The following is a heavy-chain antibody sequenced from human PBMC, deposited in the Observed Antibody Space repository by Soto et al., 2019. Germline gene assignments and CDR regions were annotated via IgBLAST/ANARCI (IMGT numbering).Heavy chain of an antibody. V-gene: IGHV1-46*01. CDR1: AETFTDYS. J-gene: IGHJ4*02. CDR2: INPSGVST. D-gene: IGHD6-13*01. Sequence: AETFTDYSIHWVRQAPGQGLEWMGLINPSGVSTHYAQQFQGRVTVTKDTSTSTVYMEMSSLRSEDTAFYYCARTLKSAGSDYWGQGTLVTVSS. CDR3: ARTLKSAGSDY.